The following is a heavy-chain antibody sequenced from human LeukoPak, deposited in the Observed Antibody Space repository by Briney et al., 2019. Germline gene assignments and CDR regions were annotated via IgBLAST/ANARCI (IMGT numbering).Heavy chain of an antibody. Sequence: GGSLRLSCAASGFTFSSYSMNWVRQAPGKGLEWVSSISSSSSYIYYADSVKGRFTFSRDNAKNSLYLQMNSLRAEDTAVYYCARVLLWFGDYGMDVWGQGTTVTVSS. V-gene: IGHV3-21*01. CDR3: ARVLLWFGDYGMDV. CDR2: ISSSSSYI. D-gene: IGHD3-10*01. J-gene: IGHJ6*02. CDR1: GFTFSSYS.